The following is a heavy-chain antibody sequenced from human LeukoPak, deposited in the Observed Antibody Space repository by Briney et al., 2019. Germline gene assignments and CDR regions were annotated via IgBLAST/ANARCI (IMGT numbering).Heavy chain of an antibody. CDR3: ARVRLGNSSPYYYGMDV. Sequence: EASVKVSCKASGYTFTSYGISWVRQAPGQGLEWMGWISAYNGNTNYAQKLQGRVTMITDTSTSTAHMELRSLRSDDTAVYYCARVRLGNSSPYYYGMDVWGKGTTVTVSS. CDR1: GYTFTSYG. V-gene: IGHV1-18*04. CDR2: ISAYNGNT. D-gene: IGHD6-13*01. J-gene: IGHJ6*04.